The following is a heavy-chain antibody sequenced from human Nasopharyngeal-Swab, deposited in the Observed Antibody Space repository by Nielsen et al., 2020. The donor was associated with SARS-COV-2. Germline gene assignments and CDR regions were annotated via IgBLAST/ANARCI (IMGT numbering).Heavy chain of an antibody. V-gene: IGHV4-39*01. CDR2: TYFTGNT. J-gene: IGHJ4*02. D-gene: IGHD6-19*01. Sequence: SETLSLTCSVSGVSISSSDYSWGWIRQPPGQGLEWVGTTYFTGNTYYNPSLKRRVTISLDKSKSQFSLKLNSVTAADTAVYYCARHGGDSSGWAYYFDYWGQGTLVTVSS. CDR1: GVSISSSDYS. CDR3: ARHGGDSSGWAYYFDY.